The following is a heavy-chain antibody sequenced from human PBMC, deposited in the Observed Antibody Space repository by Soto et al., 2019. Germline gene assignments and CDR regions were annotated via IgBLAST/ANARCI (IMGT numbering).Heavy chain of an antibody. Sequence: GGSLRLSCAASGFTFSSYEVNWVRQAPGKGLEWVSYISSSGSTIYYADSVKGRFTISRDNAKNSLYLQMNSLRAEDTAVYYCARDPDGYYYYYGMDVWGQGTTVTVSS. CDR1: GFTFSSYE. CDR2: ISSSGSTI. V-gene: IGHV3-48*03. CDR3: ARDPDGYYYYYGMDV. J-gene: IGHJ6*02.